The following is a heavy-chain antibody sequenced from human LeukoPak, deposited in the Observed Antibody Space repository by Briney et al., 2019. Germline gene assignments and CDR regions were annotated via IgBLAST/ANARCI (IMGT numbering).Heavy chain of an antibody. J-gene: IGHJ6*03. D-gene: IGHD6-13*01. CDR3: AIDRGQQLVFYYYMDV. Sequence: QTGGSLRLSCAASGFTFSSYAMHWVRQAPGKGLECVAVRSYDGSNKYYADSVKGRFTISRDNSKNTLYLQMNSLRAEDTAVYYCAIDRGQQLVFYYYMDVWGKGTTVTVSS. CDR1: GFTFSSYA. V-gene: IGHV3-30*04. CDR2: RSYDGSNK.